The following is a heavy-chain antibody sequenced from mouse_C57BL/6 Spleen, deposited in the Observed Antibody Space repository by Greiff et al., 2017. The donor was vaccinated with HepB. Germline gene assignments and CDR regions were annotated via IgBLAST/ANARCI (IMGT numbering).Heavy chain of an antibody. J-gene: IGHJ2*01. Sequence: QVQLQQPGAELVMPGASVKLSCKASGYTFTSYWMHWVKQRPGQGLEWIGEIDPSDSYTNYNQKFKGKSTLTVDKSSSTAYMQLSSLTSEDSAVYNCAKAHNEYAYIDYWGEGTTLTVSS. CDR3: AKAHNEYAYIDY. CDR2: IDPSDSYT. D-gene: IGHD1-3*01. CDR1: GYTFTSYW. V-gene: IGHV1-69*01.